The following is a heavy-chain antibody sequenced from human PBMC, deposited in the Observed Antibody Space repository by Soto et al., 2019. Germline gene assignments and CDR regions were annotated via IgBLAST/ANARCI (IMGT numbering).Heavy chain of an antibody. Sequence: EVQLVQSGAEVRKPGESLKISCKGSGYKFKDHWIGWVRQLPGKGLEWMGAIWPRDSKTKYSPPFRGQVTLSAAKYLSTAYLQWRSLEASDSGTYYCAREGSEDYPAGVWGQGTRVTVSS. D-gene: IGHD2-15*01. J-gene: IGHJ4*02. CDR2: IWPRDSKT. V-gene: IGHV5-51*01. CDR1: GYKFKDHW. CDR3: AREGSEDYPAGV.